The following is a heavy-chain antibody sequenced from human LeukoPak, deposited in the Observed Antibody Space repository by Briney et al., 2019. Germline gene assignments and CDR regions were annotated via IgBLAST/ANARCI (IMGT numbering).Heavy chain of an antibody. CDR2: INHSGST. CDR1: GGSFSGYY. J-gene: IGHJ4*02. Sequence: PSETLSLTCAVSGGSFSGYYWCWIRQPPGKGLEWIGEINHSGSTNYNPSLKSRVTISVDTSKNQFSLKLSSVTAADTAVYYCARGPYYDSSGYYYTDYWGQGTLATVSS. D-gene: IGHD3-22*01. V-gene: IGHV4-34*01. CDR3: ARGPYYDSSGYYYTDY.